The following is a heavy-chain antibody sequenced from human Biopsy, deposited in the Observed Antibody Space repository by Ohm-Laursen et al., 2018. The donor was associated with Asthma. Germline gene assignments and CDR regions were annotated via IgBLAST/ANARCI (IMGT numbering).Heavy chain of an antibody. D-gene: IGHD1-1*01. V-gene: IGHV3-30*01. CDR2: ISKDASTQ. Sequence: SLRLSCAAFGFSFSNFAIHWVRQAPGKGLEWVGVISKDASTQDYADSVKGRFTMTRDNSKNTLDLQMNSLREEDTAVYYCVRDGTDDAFDIWGQGTVVSVSS. CDR1: GFSFSNFA. CDR3: VRDGTDDAFDI. J-gene: IGHJ3*02.